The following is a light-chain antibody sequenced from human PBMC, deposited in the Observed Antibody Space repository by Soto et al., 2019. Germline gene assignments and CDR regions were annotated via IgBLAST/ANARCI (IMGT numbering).Light chain of an antibody. Sequence: DIQLTQSPSALSASVGDRVIITCRASQSISSWLAWYQQKPGKAPKLLIYDASRLQSGVPSRLSGSGSGTEFTLIIRSLQPDDFATYYCQQYNTYWTFGQGTKVDIK. CDR2: DAS. J-gene: IGKJ1*01. CDR3: QQYNTYWT. CDR1: QSISSW. V-gene: IGKV1-5*01.